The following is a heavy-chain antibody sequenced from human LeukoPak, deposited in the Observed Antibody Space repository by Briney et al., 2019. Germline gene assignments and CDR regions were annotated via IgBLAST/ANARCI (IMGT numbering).Heavy chain of an antibody. J-gene: IGHJ4*02. CDR1: GFTFSRYA. V-gene: IGHV3-23*01. CDR2: ISGSGGST. D-gene: IGHD1-26*01. Sequence: GGSLRLSCAASGFTFSRYAMSWVRQAPGKGLEWVSAISGSGGSTCYADSVKGRVTISRDNSKNTLYLQVNSLRVEDTAVYYCAKDRLGAMMYFDFWGQGTLVTVSS. CDR3: AKDRLGAMMYFDF.